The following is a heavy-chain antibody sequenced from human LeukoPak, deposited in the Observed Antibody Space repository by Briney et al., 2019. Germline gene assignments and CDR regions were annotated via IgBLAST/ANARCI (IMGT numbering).Heavy chain of an antibody. V-gene: IGHV4-38-2*02. J-gene: IGHJ5*02. CDR1: GYSISSGYY. CDR3: ARDIRSGEMATSNWFDP. Sequence: SETLSLTCTVSGYSISSGYYWGWIRQPPGKGLEWIGSIYHSGSTYYNPSLKSRVTISVDTSKNQFSPKLSSVTAADTAVYYCARDIRSGEMATSNWFDPWGQGTLVTVSS. CDR2: IYHSGST. D-gene: IGHD5-24*01.